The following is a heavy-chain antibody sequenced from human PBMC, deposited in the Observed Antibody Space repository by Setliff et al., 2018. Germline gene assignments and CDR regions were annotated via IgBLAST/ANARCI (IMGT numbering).Heavy chain of an antibody. V-gene: IGHV4-39*02. J-gene: IGHJ5*01. Sequence: KLSETLSLTCIVAGDSISNTGYYWGWIRQPPGKGLEWIGRIYNSGTTNYNPSLKSRVTISADTSNHSSSLNLFSVTAADTAVYYCAGRDYSGGDSWGHGTLVTVSS. D-gene: IGHD4-4*01. CDR2: IYNSGTT. CDR1: GDSISNTGYY. CDR3: AGRDYSGGDS.